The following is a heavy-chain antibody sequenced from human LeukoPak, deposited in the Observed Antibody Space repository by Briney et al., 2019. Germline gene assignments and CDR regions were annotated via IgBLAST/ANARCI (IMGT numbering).Heavy chain of an antibody. D-gene: IGHD6-13*01. CDR1: GFTFSSYA. V-gene: IGHV3-30-3*01. J-gene: IGHJ4*02. CDR2: ISYDGSNK. Sequence: GGSLRLSCAASGFTFSSYAMHWVRQAPGKGLEWVAVISYDGSNKYYADSVKGRFTISRDNSKNTVYLQMNSLRAEDTAIYYCAKDFSFGSTWYLGLDYWGQGTLVTVSS. CDR3: AKDFSFGSTWYLGLDY.